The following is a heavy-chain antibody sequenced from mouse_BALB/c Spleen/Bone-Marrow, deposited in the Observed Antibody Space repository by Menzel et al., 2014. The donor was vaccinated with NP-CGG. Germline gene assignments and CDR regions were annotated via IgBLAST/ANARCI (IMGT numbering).Heavy chain of an antibody. Sequence: VQLQQSGAELVKPGASVKLSCTASGFNIKDTYMHWVKQRPEQGLEWIGRIDPANGNTKYDPKFQGKATITADTPSNTAYLQPSSLTSEDTAVYYCAGDGAYWGQGTLVTVSA. J-gene: IGHJ3*01. D-gene: IGHD3-3*01. CDR2: IDPANGNT. CDR1: GFNIKDTY. V-gene: IGHV14-3*02. CDR3: AGDGAY.